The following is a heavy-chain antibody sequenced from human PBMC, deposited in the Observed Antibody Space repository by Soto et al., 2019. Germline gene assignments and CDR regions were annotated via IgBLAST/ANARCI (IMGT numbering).Heavy chain of an antibody. V-gene: IGHV4-59*01. CDR3: ARARVRYFDWLFSNWFDP. CDR2: IYYSGST. Sequence: TSETLSLTCTVSGGSISSYYWSWIRQPPGKGLEWIGYIYYSGSTNYNPSLKSRVTISVDTSKNQFSLKLSSVTAADTAVYYCARARVRYFDWLFSNWFDPWGQGTLVTVSS. D-gene: IGHD3-9*01. J-gene: IGHJ5*02. CDR1: GGSISSYY.